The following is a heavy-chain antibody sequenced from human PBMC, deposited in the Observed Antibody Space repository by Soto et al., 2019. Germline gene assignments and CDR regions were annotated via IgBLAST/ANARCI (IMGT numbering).Heavy chain of an antibody. Sequence: SVKVSCKASGYTFTRHNVHWVRQAPGQGLEWMGGIIPIFGTANYAQKFQGRVTITADKSTSTAYMELSSLRSEDTAVYYCARVIAVAGYYHYGMHVWGQGTTVTVSS. CDR1: GYTFTRHN. D-gene: IGHD6-19*01. J-gene: IGHJ6*02. V-gene: IGHV1-69*06. CDR2: IIPIFGTA. CDR3: ARVIAVAGYYHYGMHV.